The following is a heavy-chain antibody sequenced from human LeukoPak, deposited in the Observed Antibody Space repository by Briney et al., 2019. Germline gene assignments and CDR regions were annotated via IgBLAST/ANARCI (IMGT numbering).Heavy chain of an antibody. CDR1: GFTFSNAW. Sequence: GGSLRLSCAASGFTFSNAWMSWVRQAPGKGLEWVGRIKSKTDGGTTDYAAPVKGRFTISRDDSKNTLYLQMNSLRAEDTAVYYCARSLTGISPTAFDYWGQGTLVTVSS. D-gene: IGHD3-10*01. CDR3: ARSLTGISPTAFDY. V-gene: IGHV3-15*01. CDR2: IKSKTDGGTT. J-gene: IGHJ4*02.